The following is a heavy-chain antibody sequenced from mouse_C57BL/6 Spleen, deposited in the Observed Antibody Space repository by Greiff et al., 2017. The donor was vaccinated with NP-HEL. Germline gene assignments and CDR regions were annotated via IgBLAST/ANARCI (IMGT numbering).Heavy chain of an antibody. J-gene: IGHJ3*01. CDR3: ARDGNSSWFAY. CDR2: IYPGNGYT. Sequence: EVQLQQSGAELVRPGSSVKMSCKTSGYTFTSYGINWVKQRPGQGLEWIGYIYPGNGYTEYNEKFKGKATLTSDTSASTAYMQLSSLTSEDSAIYFCARDGNSSWFAYWGQGTLVTVSA. D-gene: IGHD2-1*01. V-gene: IGHV1-58*01. CDR1: GYTFTSYG.